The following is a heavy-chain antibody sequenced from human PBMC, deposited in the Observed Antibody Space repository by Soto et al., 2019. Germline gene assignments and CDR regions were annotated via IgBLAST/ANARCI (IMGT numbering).Heavy chain of an antibody. J-gene: IGHJ4*02. CDR2: INHSGST. Sequence: SETLSLTCAVYGGSFSGYYWSWIRQPPGKGLEWIGEINHSGSTNYNPSLKSRVTISVDTSKNQFSLKLSSVTAADTAVYYCARGQRSIAAVRYYFDYWGQGTLDTVSS. V-gene: IGHV4-34*01. CDR1: GGSFSGYY. D-gene: IGHD6-13*01. CDR3: ARGQRSIAAVRYYFDY.